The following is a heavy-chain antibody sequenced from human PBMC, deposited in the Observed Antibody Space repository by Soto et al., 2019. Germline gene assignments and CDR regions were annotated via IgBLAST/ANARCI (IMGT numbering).Heavy chain of an antibody. J-gene: IGHJ4*02. Sequence: QVQLQESGPGLVKPSGTLSLTCAVSGGSISTSNWWSWVRQPPGKGLEWIGEVYRTGSTNYNPSLESPPTISVDKSKNQFSLKLPSVTAADTAVYYCARARATIAAAAIFDCWGQGTLVTVSS. CDR2: VYRTGST. CDR1: GGSISTSNW. V-gene: IGHV4-4*02. D-gene: IGHD6-13*01. CDR3: ARARATIAAAAIFDC.